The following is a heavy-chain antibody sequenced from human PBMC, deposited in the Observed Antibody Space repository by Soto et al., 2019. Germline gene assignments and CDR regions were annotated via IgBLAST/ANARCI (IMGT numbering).Heavy chain of an antibody. V-gene: IGHV2-5*01. CDR3: AHTRRPYSSRLFDP. D-gene: IGHD6-13*01. CDR2: IYWNDDT. Sequence: QITLKESGPTLVKPTQTLTLTCSFSGFSLTSIGVAVGWIRQPPGKALEWLALIYWNDDTRYSPSLKSRLSISKDTSKNQVVLTMTNMDPVDTATYYRAHTRRPYSSRLFDPWGQGTLVTVSS. J-gene: IGHJ5*02. CDR1: GFSLTSIGVA.